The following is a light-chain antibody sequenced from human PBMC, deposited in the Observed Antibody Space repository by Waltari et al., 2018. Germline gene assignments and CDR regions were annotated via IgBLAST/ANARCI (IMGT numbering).Light chain of an antibody. CDR3: HQYNNWPLA. J-gene: IGKJ1*01. CDR1: QSVSSN. V-gene: IGKV3-15*01. CDR2: GAS. Sequence: EIVMTQSPATLSVSPGERATLSCRASQSVSSNLGGYQQKPGQAPRLLIHGASTRATGIPARFSGSGSGTEFTLTISSLQSEDLAVYYCHQYNNWPLAFGQGTKVEIK.